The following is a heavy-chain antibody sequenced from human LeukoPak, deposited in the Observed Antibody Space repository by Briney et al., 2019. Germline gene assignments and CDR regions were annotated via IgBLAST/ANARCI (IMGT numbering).Heavy chain of an antibody. CDR3: ARVIVVGSGWTFDY. V-gene: IGHV4-4*07. D-gene: IGHD6-19*01. CDR1: GGSINSYY. Sequence: SETLSLTCTVSGGSINSYYWSWIRQPAGKGLEWIGRIYTSGSTNYNPSLKSRVTMSVGTSKNQFSLKLSSVTAADTAVYYCARVIVVGSGWTFDYWSQGTLVTVSS. J-gene: IGHJ4*02. CDR2: IYTSGST.